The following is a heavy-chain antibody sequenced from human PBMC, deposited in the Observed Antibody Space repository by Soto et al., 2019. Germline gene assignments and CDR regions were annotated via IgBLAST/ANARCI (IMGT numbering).Heavy chain of an antibody. CDR2: IIPIFGTA. CDR1: GGTFSSYA. Sequence: SVKVSCKASGGTFSSYAISWVRQAPGQGLEWMGGIIPIFGTANYAQKFQGRVTITADESTSTAYMELSSLRSEDTAVYYCANLCSSTSCYLSSRIHWFDPWGQGTLVTVSS. CDR3: ANLCSSTSCYLSSRIHWFDP. J-gene: IGHJ5*02. V-gene: IGHV1-69*13. D-gene: IGHD2-2*01.